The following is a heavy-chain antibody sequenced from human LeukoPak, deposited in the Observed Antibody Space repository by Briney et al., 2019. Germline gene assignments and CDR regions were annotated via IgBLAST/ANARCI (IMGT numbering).Heavy chain of an antibody. CDR2: IYYSGST. V-gene: IGHV4-59*01. Sequence: SETLSLTCTVSGGSISSYYWSWIRQPPGKGLEWIGYIYYSGSTNYNPSLKSRVTISVDTSKNQFSLKLSSVTAADTAVYYCASADYDYVWGSHRPLHYWGQGTLVTVSS. CDR3: ASADYDYVWGSHRPLHY. D-gene: IGHD3-16*02. J-gene: IGHJ4*02. CDR1: GGSISSYY.